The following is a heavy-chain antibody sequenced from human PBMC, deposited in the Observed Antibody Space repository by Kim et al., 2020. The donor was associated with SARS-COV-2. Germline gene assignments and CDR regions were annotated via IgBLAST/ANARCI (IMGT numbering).Heavy chain of an antibody. V-gene: IGHV3-64D*09. D-gene: IGHD3-16*01. CDR3: VKGRASYCDSRADC. CDR1: GFSFSSFA. CDR2: ISSNGGKI. Sequence: GGSLRLSCSASGFSFSSFAMHWVRQAPGKGLEFVSSISSNGGKIFYADSLKGRFTISRDNSQNTLYLQMSSLRAEDTAVYYCVKGRASYCDSRADCWGQGTLVTVSS. J-gene: IGHJ4*02.